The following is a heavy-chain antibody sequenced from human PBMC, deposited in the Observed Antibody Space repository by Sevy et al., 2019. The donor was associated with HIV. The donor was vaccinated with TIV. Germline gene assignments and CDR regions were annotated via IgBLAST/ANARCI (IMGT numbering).Heavy chain of an antibody. CDR1: GFTFDDYA. D-gene: IGHD2-15*01. J-gene: IGHJ4*02. CDR2: ISWNSGSI. Sequence: GGSLRLSCAASGFTFDDYAMHWVRQAPGKGLEWVSGISWNSGSIGYADSVKGRFTISRDNAKNSLYLQMNSLRAEDTALYYCAKAGYCSGGSCYSGSFDYWGQGTLVTVSS. V-gene: IGHV3-9*01. CDR3: AKAGYCSGGSCYSGSFDY.